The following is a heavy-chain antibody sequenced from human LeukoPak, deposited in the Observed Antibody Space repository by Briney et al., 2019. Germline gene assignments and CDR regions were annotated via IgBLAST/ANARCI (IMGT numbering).Heavy chain of an antibody. J-gene: IGHJ6*03. CDR1: GGSISSYY. CDR2: IYTSGST. D-gene: IGHD2-2*01. V-gene: IGHV4-4*07. Sequence: SETLSLTCTVSGGSISSYYWSWIRQPAGKGLEWIGRIYTSGSTNYNPSLKSRVTMSVDTSKNQFSLKLSSVTAADTAVYYCARDARVVPAAYYYMDVWGKGTTVTVSS. CDR3: ARDARVVPAAYYYMDV.